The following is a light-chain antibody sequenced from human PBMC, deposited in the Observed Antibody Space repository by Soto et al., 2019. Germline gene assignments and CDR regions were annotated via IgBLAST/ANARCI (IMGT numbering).Light chain of an antibody. V-gene: IGLV2-23*03. J-gene: IGLJ1*01. CDR3: CSYAGSSTFYV. CDR2: EGS. Sequence: QSVLTQPASVSGSPGQSITISCTGTSSDVGSYHLVSWYQQHPGKAPKLMIYEGSKRPSGVSNRFSGSKSGNTSSLTNSGLLAEDEADYYCCSYAGSSTFYVFGTGTKLTV. CDR1: SSDVGSYHL.